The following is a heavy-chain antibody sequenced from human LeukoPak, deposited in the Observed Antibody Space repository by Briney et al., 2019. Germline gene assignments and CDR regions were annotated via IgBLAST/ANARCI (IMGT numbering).Heavy chain of an antibody. CDR3: ATGAAAGTRDYYHGMDV. CDR1: GFTFSSYA. CDR2: ISGSGGST. D-gene: IGHD6-13*01. Sequence: PGGSLRLSCAASGFTFSSYAMSWVRQAPGKGLEWVSAISGSGGSTYYADSVKGRFTISRDNSKNTLYLQMNSLRAEDTAVYYCATGAAAGTRDYYHGMDVWGQGTTVTVSS. J-gene: IGHJ6*02. V-gene: IGHV3-23*01.